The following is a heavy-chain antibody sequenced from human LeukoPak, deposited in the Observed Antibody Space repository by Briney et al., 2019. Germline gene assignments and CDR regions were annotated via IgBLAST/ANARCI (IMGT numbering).Heavy chain of an antibody. CDR2: IYHSGST. J-gene: IGHJ4*02. V-gene: IGHV4-59*01. D-gene: IGHD3-22*01. CDR3: ARGQWLPVFDF. CDR1: GGFNTHYY. Sequence: PSETLSLTCSVSGGFNTHYYWSWIRQPPGKGLEWIGYIYHSGSTKYNPSLKSRVTISVDTSKNHFSLKLSPVTAADTAVYYCARGQWLPVFDFWGQGTLVTVSS.